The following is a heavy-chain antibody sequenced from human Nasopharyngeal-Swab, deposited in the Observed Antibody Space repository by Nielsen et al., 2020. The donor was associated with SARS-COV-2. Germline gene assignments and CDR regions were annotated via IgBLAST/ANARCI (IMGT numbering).Heavy chain of an antibody. CDR1: GGSISFSSYY. CDR2: LYYSGST. CDR3: ARDDGYDLLDY. J-gene: IGHJ4*02. Sequence: SATVPLTCTGLGGSISFSSYYWGWLRQPPGKGLEWIGSLYYSGSTYYNPSLKSRVTISVDTSKNQFSLKLSSVTAADTAVYYCARDDGYDLLDYWGQGTLVTVSS. D-gene: IGHD5-12*01. V-gene: IGHV4-39*07.